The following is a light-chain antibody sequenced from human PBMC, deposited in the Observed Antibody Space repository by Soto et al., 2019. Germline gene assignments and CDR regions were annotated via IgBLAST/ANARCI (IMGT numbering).Light chain of an antibody. Sequence: ETGLTQNQGTRALSRKDVATVAFRIIQSVRSSYLAWYQQKPGQAPRLLIYGASSRATGIPDRFSGSGSGTDFTLTISRLESEDFAGYYCQQYGSSPPPITFGQGTRLEIK. J-gene: IGKJ5*01. V-gene: IGKV3-20*01. CDR2: GAS. CDR1: QSVRSSY. CDR3: QQYGSSPPPIT.